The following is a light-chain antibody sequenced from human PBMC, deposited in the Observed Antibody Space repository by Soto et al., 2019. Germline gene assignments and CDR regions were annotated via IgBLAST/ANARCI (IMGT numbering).Light chain of an antibody. V-gene: IGKV3-20*01. J-gene: IGKJ1*01. CDR3: QQYNSYSWT. Sequence: EIVLTQSPGTLSLSPGDIATLSCRASQTISSTYLAWYQQKPGQAPRLLIYGVSSRATGIPDRFSGSGSGTDCALTISSLQPDDVATYYCQQYNSYSWTFGQGTKVDI. CDR1: QTISSTY. CDR2: GVS.